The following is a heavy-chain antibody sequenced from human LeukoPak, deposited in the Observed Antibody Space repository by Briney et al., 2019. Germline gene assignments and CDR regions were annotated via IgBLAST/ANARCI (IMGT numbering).Heavy chain of an antibody. CDR3: ARKPPRRRFDP. V-gene: IGHV4-34*01. CDR2: INHSGST. CDR1: GGSFSGYY. J-gene: IGHJ5*02. Sequence: SETLSLTCAVYGGSFSGYYWSWIRQPPGKGLEWIGEINHSGSTNYNPSLKSRVTISVDTSKNQFSLKLSSVTAADTAVYYCARKPPRRRFDPWGQGTLATVSS.